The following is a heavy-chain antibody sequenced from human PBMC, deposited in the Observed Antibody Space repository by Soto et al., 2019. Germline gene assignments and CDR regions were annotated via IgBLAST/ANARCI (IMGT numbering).Heavy chain of an antibody. J-gene: IGHJ4*02. CDR2: IIPIFGTA. CDR3: ASYAPYYYDSSGYFFDY. V-gene: IGHV1-69*13. Sequence: SVKGSCRASGGTFSSYAISWVRQAPGQGLEWMGGIIPIFGTANYAQKFQGRVTITADESTSTAYMELSSLRSEDTAVYYCASYAPYYYDSSGYFFDYWGQGTLVTVSS. CDR1: GGTFSSYA. D-gene: IGHD3-22*01.